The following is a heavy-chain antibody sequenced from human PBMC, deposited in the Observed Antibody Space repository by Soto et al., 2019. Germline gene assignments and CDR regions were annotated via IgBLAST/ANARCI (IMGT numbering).Heavy chain of an antibody. CDR3: ARMVVVVVAARGTNWFDP. Sequence: PGGSLRLSCAASGFTFSSNYMSWVRHAPGKGLEWVSVIYSGGSTYYADSVKGRFTISRDNSKNTLYLQMNSLRAEDTAVYYCARMVVVVVAARGTNWFDPWGQGTLVTVSS. D-gene: IGHD2-15*01. CDR2: IYSGGST. J-gene: IGHJ5*02. V-gene: IGHV3-66*01. CDR1: GFTFSSNY.